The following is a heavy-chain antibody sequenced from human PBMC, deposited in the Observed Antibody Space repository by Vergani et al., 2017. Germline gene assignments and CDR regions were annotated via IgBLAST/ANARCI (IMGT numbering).Heavy chain of an antibody. Sequence: QVQLVQSGAEVKKPGSSVKVSCRASGGKFSNYAINWVRQAPGQGLEWMGGIIPMFGTANYAQKFQGRVTITADESTSTAYMELSSLRSEDTAVYYCARDKIGYYSYYYYGMDVWGQGTTVTVSS. CDR3: ARDKIGYYSYYYYGMDV. D-gene: IGHD3-22*01. V-gene: IGHV1-69*12. CDR2: IIPMFGTA. J-gene: IGHJ6*02. CDR1: GGKFSNYA.